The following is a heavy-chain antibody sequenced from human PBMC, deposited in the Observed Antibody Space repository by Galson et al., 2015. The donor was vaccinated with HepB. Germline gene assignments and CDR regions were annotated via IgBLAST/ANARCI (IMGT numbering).Heavy chain of an antibody. D-gene: IGHD5-12*01. CDR3: AREALVATTAFDS. J-gene: IGHJ4*02. CDR2: IWHDGTNQ. Sequence: SLRLSCAASGFTFSTHGMHWVRQAPGKGLEWLAVIWHDGTNQYYADSVKGRFTISRDNSKNTLYLQMNSLRVEDTAVYYCAREALVATTAFDSWGQGTLVTV. V-gene: IGHV3-33*01. CDR1: GFTFSTHG.